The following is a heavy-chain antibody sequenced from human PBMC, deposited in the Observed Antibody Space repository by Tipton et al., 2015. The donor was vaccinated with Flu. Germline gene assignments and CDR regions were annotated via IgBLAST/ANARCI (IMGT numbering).Heavy chain of an antibody. Sequence: TLSLTCTVSGGSISSSSYYWGWLRQPPGKGLEWIGSIYYSGSTYYNPSLKSRVTISVDTSKNQFSLKLSSVTAADTAVYYCASYSPPRRDGAFDIWGQGTMVSVSS. CDR3: ASYSPPRRDGAFDI. V-gene: IGHV4-39*01. D-gene: IGHD5-24*01. CDR1: GGSISSSSYY. CDR2: IYYSGST. J-gene: IGHJ3*02.